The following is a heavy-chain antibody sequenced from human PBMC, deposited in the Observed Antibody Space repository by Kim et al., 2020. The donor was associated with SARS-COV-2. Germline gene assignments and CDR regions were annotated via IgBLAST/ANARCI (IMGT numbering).Heavy chain of an antibody. D-gene: IGHD4-17*01. Sequence: ASVKVSCKASGYTFTSYGISWVRQAPGQGLEWMGWISAYNGNTNYAQKLQGRVTMTTDTSTSTAYMELRSLRSDDTAVYYCARRNDYGDHRYNWFDPWGQGTLVTVSS. CDR1: GYTFTSYG. CDR3: ARRNDYGDHRYNWFDP. CDR2: ISAYNGNT. J-gene: IGHJ5*02. V-gene: IGHV1-18*04.